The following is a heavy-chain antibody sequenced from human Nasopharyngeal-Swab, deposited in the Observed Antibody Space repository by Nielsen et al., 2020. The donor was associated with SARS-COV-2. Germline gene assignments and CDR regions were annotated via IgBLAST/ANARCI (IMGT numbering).Heavy chain of an antibody. CDR3: ARGGVWFGELGLDY. CDR2: ISYDGSDK. CDR1: GFTFSSYA. V-gene: IGHV3-30*03. Sequence: GESLKISCAASGFTFSSYAMHWVRQAPGKGLEWVAVISYDGSDKYYTDSVKGRFTISRDNSKKTLYLQMNSLRADDTAVYYCARGGVWFGELGLDYWGQGTLVTVSS. D-gene: IGHD3-10*01. J-gene: IGHJ4*02.